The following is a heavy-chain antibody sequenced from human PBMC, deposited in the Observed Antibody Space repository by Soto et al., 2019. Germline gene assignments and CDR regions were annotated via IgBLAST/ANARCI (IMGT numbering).Heavy chain of an antibody. CDR1: GFTFSSYA. V-gene: IGHV3-30-3*01. Sequence: QVQLVESGGGVVQPGRSLRLSCAASGFTFSSYAMHWVRQAPGKGLEWVAVISYDGGNKYYADSVKGRFTISRDNSKNTLYLQMNSLRAEDTAVYYCARLRTARDYYFGMDVWGQGTTVTVSS. J-gene: IGHJ6*02. CDR2: ISYDGGNK. CDR3: ARLRTARDYYFGMDV. D-gene: IGHD5-18*01.